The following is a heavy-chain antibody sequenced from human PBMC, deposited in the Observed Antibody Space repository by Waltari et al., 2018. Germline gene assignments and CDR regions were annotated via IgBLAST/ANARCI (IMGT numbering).Heavy chain of an antibody. J-gene: IGHJ5*02. CDR2: INHSGST. Sequence: QVQLQQWGGGLLRPSETLSLICAVYGGSFSGYYWSWIRQPPGKGLEWIGEINHSGSTNYNPSLKSRVTISVDTSKKRFSLKLTSVTAADTAIYYCARGRGFDPWGQGTLVTVSS. CDR3: ARGRGFDP. V-gene: IGHV4-34*01. CDR1: GGSFSGYY.